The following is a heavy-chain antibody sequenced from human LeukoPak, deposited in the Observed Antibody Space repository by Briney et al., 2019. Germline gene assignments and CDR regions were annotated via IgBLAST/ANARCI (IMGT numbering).Heavy chain of an antibody. CDR1: GGTFSSYA. CDR2: IIPIFGTA. CDR3: ARTPRYCSSTSCSEDY. Sequence: ASVTVSCKASGGTFSSYAISWVRQAPGQGLEWMGGIIPIFGTANYAQKFQGRVTITTDESTSTAYMELSSPRSEDTAVYYCARTPRYCSSTSCSEDYWGQGTLVTVSS. V-gene: IGHV1-69*05. D-gene: IGHD2-2*01. J-gene: IGHJ4*02.